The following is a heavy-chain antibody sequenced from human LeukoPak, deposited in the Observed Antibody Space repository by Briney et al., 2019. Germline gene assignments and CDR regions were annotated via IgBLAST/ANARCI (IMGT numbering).Heavy chain of an antibody. D-gene: IGHD5-24*01. Sequence: QPGGSLRLSCAASGFTFSNSAMSWVRQAPGKGLEWVSATNGDGASTYYTDSVKGRFTISRDNSKNTLYLQMNSLRAEDTAVYYCAKDRGREMATIPKIYFDYWGQGTLVTVSS. J-gene: IGHJ4*02. CDR3: AKDRGREMATIPKIYFDY. CDR2: TNGDGAST. V-gene: IGHV3-23*01. CDR1: GFTFSNSA.